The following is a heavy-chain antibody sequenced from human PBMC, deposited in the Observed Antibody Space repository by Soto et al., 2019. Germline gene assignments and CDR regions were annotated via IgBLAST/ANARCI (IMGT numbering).Heavy chain of an antibody. CDR1: GFSLTTTGLG. Sequence: QITLKESGPTLVTPTQTLTLTCTFSGFSLTTTGLGVAWIRQPPGKALEWLALIYWNDEKRYRPSLRSRLTITKDTSKNQVVLTMPDMVPVDTAIYYCAHEGFGSDNWFDAWGQGTLVIVSS. V-gene: IGHV2-5*01. CDR2: IYWNDEK. D-gene: IGHD3-10*01. J-gene: IGHJ5*02. CDR3: AHEGFGSDNWFDA.